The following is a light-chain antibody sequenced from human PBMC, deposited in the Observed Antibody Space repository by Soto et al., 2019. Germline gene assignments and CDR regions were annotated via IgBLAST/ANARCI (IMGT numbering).Light chain of an antibody. CDR3: SSYTTSNTRQIV. V-gene: IGLV2-14*03. Sequence: SLLTQPASVSWSPGQSITISFPGTSSEVCGYNYVSWYQHHPGKAPKLMIFDVSNRPSGVSNRFSGSKSGNTASLTISGLQPEDEADYYCSSYTTSNTRQIVFGTGTKVTVL. CDR2: DVS. CDR1: SSEVCGYNY. J-gene: IGLJ1*01.